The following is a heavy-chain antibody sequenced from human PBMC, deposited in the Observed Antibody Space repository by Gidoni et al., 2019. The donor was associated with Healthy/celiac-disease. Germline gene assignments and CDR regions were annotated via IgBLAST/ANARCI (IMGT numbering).Heavy chain of an antibody. V-gene: IGHV3-30*18. D-gene: IGHD1-26*01. CDR3: AKRWELPRGYGMDV. Sequence: QVQMVESGGGVVQPGRSLRLSCAAPGFTFISYGMQWVRQAPGKGLEWVAVISYDGSNKYYADSVKGRFTISRDNSKNTLYLQMNSLRAEDTAVYYCAKRWELPRGYGMDVWGQGTTVTVSS. CDR2: ISYDGSNK. CDR1: GFTFISYG. J-gene: IGHJ6*02.